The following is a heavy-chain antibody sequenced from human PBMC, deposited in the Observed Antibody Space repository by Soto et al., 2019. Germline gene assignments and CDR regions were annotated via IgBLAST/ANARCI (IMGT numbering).Heavy chain of an antibody. Sequence: EVQLLESGGGLVQPGGSLRLSCAASGFTFSSYAMNWVRQAPGKGLEWVSVISGSGGSTYYADSVKGRFTISRDNSKNTRYPQMNSLRGEETAVYYCAKGAHGLCFDYWGQGTRVTVSS. CDR1: GFTFSSYA. CDR2: ISGSGGST. J-gene: IGHJ4*02. V-gene: IGHV3-23*01. CDR3: AKGAHGLCFDY. D-gene: IGHD3-16*01.